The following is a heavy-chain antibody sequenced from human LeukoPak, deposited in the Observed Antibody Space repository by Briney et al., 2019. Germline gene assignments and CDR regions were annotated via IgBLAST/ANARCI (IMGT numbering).Heavy chain of an antibody. Sequence: ASVKVSCKVSGYTLTELSMHWVRQAPGKGLEWMGGFDPEDGETIYAQKFQGRVTMTEDTSTDTAYMELSSLRSEDTAVYYCATGMPSSHLWFGENWFDPWGQGTLVTVSS. V-gene: IGHV1-24*01. CDR1: GYTLTELS. CDR2: FDPEDGET. J-gene: IGHJ5*02. CDR3: ATGMPSSHLWFGENWFDP. D-gene: IGHD3-10*01.